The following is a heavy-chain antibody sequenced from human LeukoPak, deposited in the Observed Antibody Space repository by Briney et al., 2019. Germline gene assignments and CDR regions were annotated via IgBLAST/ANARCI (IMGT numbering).Heavy chain of an antibody. CDR1: GASISSYY. V-gene: IGHV4-59*08. D-gene: IGHD2-15*01. Sequence: PSETLSLTCTVSGASISSYYWTWIRQPPGKGLEWIGYIYYSGSTNYNPSLKSRVTISVDTSKNQFSLKLSSVTAADTAVYYCARLEGGSYWYFDLWGRGTLVTVSS. CDR2: IYYSGST. CDR3: ARLEGGSYWYFDL. J-gene: IGHJ2*01.